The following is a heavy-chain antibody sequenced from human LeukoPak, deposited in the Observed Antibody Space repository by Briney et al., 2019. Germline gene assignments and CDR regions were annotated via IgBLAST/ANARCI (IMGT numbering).Heavy chain of an antibody. CDR2: ISSSGNT. CDR3: VKGRISEDGLDF. V-gene: IGHV3-23*01. J-gene: IGHJ4*02. Sequence: GGSLRLSCAASGFTFSSYQMNWVRQAPGKGLDWVSSISSSGNTYYADSVKGRFTISRDNSKNMLYLQMNSLRAEDTAVYYCVKGRISEDGLDFWGQGTLVTVSS. CDR1: GFTFSSYQ. D-gene: IGHD6-13*01.